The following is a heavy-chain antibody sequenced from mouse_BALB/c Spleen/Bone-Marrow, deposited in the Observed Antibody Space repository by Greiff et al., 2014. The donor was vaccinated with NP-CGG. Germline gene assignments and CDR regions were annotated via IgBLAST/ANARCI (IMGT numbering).Heavy chain of an antibody. J-gene: IGHJ2*01. CDR2: IWTGGST. V-gene: IGHV2-2*02. CDR1: GFSLTTYG. CDR3: ARNHRGYYFDY. Sequence: VQLQQSGPGLVQPSQSLSITCTVSGFSLTTYGVHWVRQSPGKGLEWLGVIWTGGSTDYNAAFISRLSISKDNSKSQVFFETNSLQANDTAIYYCARNHRGYYFDYWGQGTTLTVSS. D-gene: IGHD3-1*01.